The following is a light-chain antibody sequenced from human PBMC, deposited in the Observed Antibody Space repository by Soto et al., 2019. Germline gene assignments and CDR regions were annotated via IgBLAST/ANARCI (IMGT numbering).Light chain of an antibody. CDR1: SSNIGAGYD. Sequence: QSVLTQPPSVSGAPGQRVTISCTGSSSNIGAGYDVHWYRQVPGAAPKLLIFHTNNRPSGVPDRFSGSKSGTSASLAITGLQAEDEADYYCQSYDHSLNGLYVFGAGTKVTVL. J-gene: IGLJ1*01. CDR2: HTN. V-gene: IGLV1-40*01. CDR3: QSYDHSLNGLYV.